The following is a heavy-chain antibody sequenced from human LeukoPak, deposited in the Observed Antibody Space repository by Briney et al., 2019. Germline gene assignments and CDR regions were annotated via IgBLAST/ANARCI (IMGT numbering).Heavy chain of an antibody. J-gene: IGHJ4*02. Sequence: SETLSLTCTVSGGSISSGDYYWSWIRQPPGKGLEWIGFVYYSGSTYYNPSLKSPVSISVDTSKNQFSLKLSSVTAADTAVYYCARGGDYYSSSWHRVDYWGQGTLVPVSS. V-gene: IGHV4-30-4*08. CDR1: GGSISSGDYY. CDR2: VYYSGST. CDR3: ARGGDYYSSSWHRVDY. D-gene: IGHD6-13*01.